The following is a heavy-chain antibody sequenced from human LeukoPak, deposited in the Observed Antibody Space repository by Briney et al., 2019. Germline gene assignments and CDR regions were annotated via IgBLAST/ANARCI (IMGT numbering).Heavy chain of an antibody. Sequence: GGSLRHSCAASGFTVSSNYMSWVRQAPGKGLEWVSVIYSGGSTYYADSVKGRFTISRDNSKNTLYLQMNSLRAEDTAVYYCARGLWAYCSSTSCYYFDYWGQGTLVTVSS. CDR2: IYSGGST. J-gene: IGHJ4*02. D-gene: IGHD2-2*01. V-gene: IGHV3-66*01. CDR1: GFTVSSNY. CDR3: ARGLWAYCSSTSCYYFDY.